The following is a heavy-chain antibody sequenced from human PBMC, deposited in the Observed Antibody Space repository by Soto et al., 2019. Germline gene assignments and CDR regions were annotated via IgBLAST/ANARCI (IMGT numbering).Heavy chain of an antibody. CDR2: IKKRADGGTE. V-gene: IGHV3-15*01. CDR1: GFTFSNAW. CDR3: TTVNPYEYDCGGHYY. J-gene: IGHJ4*02. D-gene: IGHD2-21*02. Sequence: PGGSLTLSCAASGFTFSNAWMNWVRKAPGKGLEWVGRIKKRADGGTEDHATPVKGRFTISRDDSKDTLYLQMNILKTEDTAVYYCTTVNPYEYDCGGHYYWGQGTLVTVSS.